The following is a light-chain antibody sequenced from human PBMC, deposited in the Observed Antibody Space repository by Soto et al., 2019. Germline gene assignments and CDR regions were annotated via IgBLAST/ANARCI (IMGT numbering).Light chain of an antibody. CDR2: CAC. CDR1: PSVLYSSNNKNY. V-gene: IGKV4-1*01. CDR3: QQYYSTPPMYT. J-gene: IGKJ2*01. Sequence: DIVMTQSTDSLAVSLGERATINCKSSPSVLYSSNNKNYLAWYQQKPGQPPKLLIYCACTRESGVPDRFSGSGSGTDFTLTIISLQAEDVAVYYCQQYYSTPPMYTFGQGTKLEIK.